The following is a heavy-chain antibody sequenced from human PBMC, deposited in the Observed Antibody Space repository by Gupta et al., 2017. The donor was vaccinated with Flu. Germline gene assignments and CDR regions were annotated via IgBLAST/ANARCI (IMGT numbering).Heavy chain of an antibody. D-gene: IGHD2-21*01. Sequence: VRQAPGKGLELVSSISWSSGIIDYADSVTGRFTVTRDNAKNSLQLQMNSLRAEDTALYYGAKAVGVADDWFDFWGPGTIGTVSS. V-gene: IGHV3-9*01. CDR2: ISWSSGII. CDR3: AKAVGVADDWFDF. J-gene: IGHJ3*01.